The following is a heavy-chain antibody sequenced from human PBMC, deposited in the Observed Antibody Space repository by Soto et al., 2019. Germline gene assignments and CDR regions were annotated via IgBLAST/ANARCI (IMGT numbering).Heavy chain of an antibody. D-gene: IGHD2-15*01. CDR2: IYHSGIT. J-gene: IGHJ5*02. CDR1: GGSISSGGYS. CDR3: ARVGPYCSGGTCKVSWFDP. Sequence: SETLSLTCAVSGGSISSGGYSWSWIRQPPGKGLEWIGYIYHSGITYYNTSLKSRVNISVDRSKNQFSLKLSSVTAADTAVYYCARVGPYCSGGTCKVSWFDPWGQGTLVTVSS. V-gene: IGHV4-30-2*01.